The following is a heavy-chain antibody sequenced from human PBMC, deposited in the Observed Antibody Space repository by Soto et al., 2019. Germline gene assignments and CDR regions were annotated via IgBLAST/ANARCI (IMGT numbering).Heavy chain of an antibody. V-gene: IGHV4-59*08. CDR3: AGSYYDILTTPDSFDY. Sequence: QVQLQESGPGLVKPSETLSLTCTVSGGSISSYYWSWIRQPPGKGLEWIGYIYYSGSTNYNPSLKSRVTISVDTSKTQFSLNLSSVTAADTAVYYCAGSYYDILTTPDSFDYWGQGTLVTVSS. CDR1: GGSISSYY. CDR2: IYYSGST. J-gene: IGHJ4*02. D-gene: IGHD3-9*01.